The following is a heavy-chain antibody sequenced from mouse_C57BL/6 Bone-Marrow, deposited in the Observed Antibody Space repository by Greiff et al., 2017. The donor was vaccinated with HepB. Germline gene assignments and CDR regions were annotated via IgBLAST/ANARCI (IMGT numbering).Heavy chain of an antibody. J-gene: IGHJ4*01. D-gene: IGHD2-1*01. V-gene: IGHV1-15*01. CDR1: GYTFTDYE. CDR3: TDGNYRYYAMDY. Sequence: QVQLQQSGAELVRPGASVTLSCKASGYTFTDYEMHWVKQTPVHGLEWIGAIDPETGGTAYNQRFKGKAILTADKSSSTAYMELRSLTSEDSAVYYFTDGNYRYYAMDYWGQGTSVTVSS. CDR2: IDPETGGT.